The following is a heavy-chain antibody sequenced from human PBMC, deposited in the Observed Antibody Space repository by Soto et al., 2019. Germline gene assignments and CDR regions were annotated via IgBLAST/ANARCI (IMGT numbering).Heavy chain of an antibody. CDR2: TYYSGST. Sequence: QVQLQESGPGLVKPSQTLSLTCTVSGGSISSGGYYWSWIRQHPGKGLEWIGYTYYSGSTYYNPSLKSRVTISVDTSKNQFSLKLSSVTAADTAVYYCARGSVVAATFDYWGQGTLVTVSS. J-gene: IGHJ4*02. CDR3: ARGSVVAATFDY. CDR1: GGSISSGGYY. D-gene: IGHD2-15*01. V-gene: IGHV4-31*03.